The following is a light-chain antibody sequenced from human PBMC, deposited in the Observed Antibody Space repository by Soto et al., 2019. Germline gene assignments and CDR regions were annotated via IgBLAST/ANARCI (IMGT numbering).Light chain of an antibody. CDR3: QQYGRT. Sequence: EIVMTQSPATLSVSPGERATLSCRASQSVSSKLAWYQQKPGQSPRLLIYDASNRATGIPDRFSGSGSGTDFTLTISRLEPEDFAIYYCQQYGRTFGQGTKVDIK. CDR2: DAS. CDR1: QSVSSK. J-gene: IGKJ1*01. V-gene: IGKV3D-15*01.